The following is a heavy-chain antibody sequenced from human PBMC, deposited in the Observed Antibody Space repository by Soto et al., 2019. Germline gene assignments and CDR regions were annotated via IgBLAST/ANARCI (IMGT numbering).Heavy chain of an antibody. CDR3: ARDQVGGTQIGY. CDR2: ISTYNGNT. CDR1: GYTFTSYP. D-gene: IGHD6-19*01. V-gene: IGHV1-18*01. Sequence: QVQLGQSGAEVKKPGASVKVSCKASGYTFTSYPITWVRQAPGQGLEWMGWISTYNGNTNYAQNLQGRVTMTTDTSTSTADMELRSLRSDDTAVYYCARDQVGGTQIGYWGQGTLVTVSS. J-gene: IGHJ4*02.